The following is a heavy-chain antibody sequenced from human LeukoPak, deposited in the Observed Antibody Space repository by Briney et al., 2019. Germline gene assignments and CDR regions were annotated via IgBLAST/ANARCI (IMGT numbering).Heavy chain of an antibody. V-gene: IGHV3-23*01. CDR2: ISGSGDHT. D-gene: IGHD1-1*01. CDR3: AREQPPD. Sequence: GGSLRLSCTASRFTFSSYALSWVRQAPGKGLEWVSAISGSGDHTYYADSVKGRFTISRDNSKNTLYLQMISLRAEDTAVYYCAREQPPDWGQGTLVTVSP. CDR1: RFTFSSYA. J-gene: IGHJ4*02.